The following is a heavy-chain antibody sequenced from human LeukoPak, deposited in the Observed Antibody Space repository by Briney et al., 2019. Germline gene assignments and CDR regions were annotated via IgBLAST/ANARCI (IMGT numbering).Heavy chain of an antibody. CDR1: GYTFTSYD. Sequence: ASVKVSCKASGYTFTSYDINWVRQATGQGLEWMGWMNSISGNTGYAQKFQGRATMTRDTSINTAYVELSSLRSEDTAVYYCARVGSDYGDYMAYWGQGTLVTVSS. J-gene: IGHJ4*02. D-gene: IGHD4-17*01. V-gene: IGHV1-8*01. CDR3: ARVGSDYGDYMAY. CDR2: MNSISGNT.